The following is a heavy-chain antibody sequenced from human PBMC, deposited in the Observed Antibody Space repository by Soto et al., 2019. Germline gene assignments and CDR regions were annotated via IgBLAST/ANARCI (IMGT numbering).Heavy chain of an antibody. CDR3: AREPTGLFYYENSGHSDY. V-gene: IGHV3-48*03. Sequence: HPGGSLRLSCTASGFTFSNYEMNWVRQAPGKGLEWVSYISSSGNTIYYADSVRGRFTVFRDDAKNSLYLQMNSLRAGDTAIYYCAREPTGLFYYENSGHSDYWGQGTLVTVSS. J-gene: IGHJ4*02. CDR2: ISSSGNTI. CDR1: GFTFSNYE. D-gene: IGHD3-22*01.